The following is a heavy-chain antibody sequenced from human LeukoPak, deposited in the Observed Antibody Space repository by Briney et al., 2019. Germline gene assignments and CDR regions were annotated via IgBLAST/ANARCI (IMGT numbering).Heavy chain of an antibody. V-gene: IGHV1-2*02. D-gene: IGHD3-3*01. J-gene: IGHJ6*02. CDR3: ARKKDVEWLLPYYYYYGMDV. CDR2: INPNSGGT. Sequence: ASVKVSCKASGYTFTGYYMHWVRQAPGQGLEWMGWINPNSGGTNYAQKFQGRVTMTRDTSISTAYMELSRLRSDDTAVYYCARKKDVEWLLPYYYYYGMDVWGQGTTVTVSS. CDR1: GYTFTGYY.